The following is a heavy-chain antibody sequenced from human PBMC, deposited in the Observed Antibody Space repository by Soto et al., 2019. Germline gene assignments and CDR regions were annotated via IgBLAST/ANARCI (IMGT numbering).Heavy chain of an antibody. V-gene: IGHV3-33*01. CDR1: GFTFSSYG. CDR2: IWYDGSNK. CDR3: ARDWEQQAILDY. J-gene: IGHJ4*02. D-gene: IGHD6-13*01. Sequence: GGSLRLSCAASGFTFSSYGMHWVRQAPGKGLEWVAVIWYDGSNKYYADSVKGRFTISRDNSKNTLYLQMNSLRAEDTAVYYCARDWEQQAILDYWGQGTLVTVSS.